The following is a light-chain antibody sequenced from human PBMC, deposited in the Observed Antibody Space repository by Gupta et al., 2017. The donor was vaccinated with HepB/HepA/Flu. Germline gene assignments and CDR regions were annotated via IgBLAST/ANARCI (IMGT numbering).Light chain of an antibody. V-gene: IGLV3-19*01. J-gene: IGLJ1*01. CDR3: NSREIRGNHLRV. Sequence: SSELTQDPAVSVALGPTVRSTCKGDSLRSHYASWYQQKPGQAPTLVIYGKNNRPSGIPDRVSGSSSGNTASVTITGAQAEDEADDYCNSREIRGNHLRVFGTGTKVTVL. CDR2: GKN. CDR1: SLRSHY.